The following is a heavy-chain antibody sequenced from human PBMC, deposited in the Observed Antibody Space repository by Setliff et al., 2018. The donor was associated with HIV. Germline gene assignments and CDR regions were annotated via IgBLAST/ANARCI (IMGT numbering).Heavy chain of an antibody. CDR3: TTEDPWLRFGH. Sequence: GGSLRLSCAAAGFTFSNAWMTWVRQAPGKGLEWVARIRNKKNGGTTYYAAPVEGRFTISRDDSKTTLYLQMNSLKTEDTAVYYCTTEDPWLRFGHWGQGTLVTVSS. D-gene: IGHD5-12*01. CDR1: GFTFSNAW. V-gene: IGHV3-15*01. CDR2: IRNKKNGGTT. J-gene: IGHJ5*02.